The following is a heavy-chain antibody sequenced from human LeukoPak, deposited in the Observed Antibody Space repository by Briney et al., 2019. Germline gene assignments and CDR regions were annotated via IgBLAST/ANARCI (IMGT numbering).Heavy chain of an antibody. CDR3: ARLGGPVGATDY. V-gene: IGHV4-31*03. D-gene: IGHD1-26*01. J-gene: IGHJ4*02. CDR1: GGSISSGGYY. Sequence: SETLSLTCTVSGGSISSGGYYWSWIRQHPGKGLEWIGYIYYSGSTYYNPSLKSRVTISVDTSKNQFSLKLSSVTAADTAVYYCARLGGPVGATDYWGQGTLVTVSS. CDR2: IYYSGST.